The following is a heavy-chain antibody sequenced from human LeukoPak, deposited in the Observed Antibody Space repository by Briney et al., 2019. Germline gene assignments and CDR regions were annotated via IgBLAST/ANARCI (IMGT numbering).Heavy chain of an antibody. CDR2: ISGSGGST. D-gene: IGHD1-7*01. Sequence: PGGSLRLSCAASGFTFSSYAMSWVRQAPGKGLEWVSAISGSGGSTYYADSVKGRFTISRDNSKNTLYLQMNSLRAEDTAVYYCARTRTASRRFDYWGQGTLVTVSS. V-gene: IGHV3-23*01. J-gene: IGHJ4*02. CDR1: GFTFSSYA. CDR3: ARTRTASRRFDY.